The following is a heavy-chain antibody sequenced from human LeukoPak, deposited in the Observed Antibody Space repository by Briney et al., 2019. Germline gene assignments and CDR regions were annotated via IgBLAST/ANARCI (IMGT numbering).Heavy chain of an antibody. CDR3: ARERYYYDSSGLRAGDFDY. D-gene: IGHD3-22*01. V-gene: IGHV1-69*13. CDR2: IIPIFGTA. J-gene: IGHJ4*02. CDR1: GYTFTSYD. Sequence: SVKVSCKASGYTFTSYDISWVRQAPGQGLEWMGGIIPIFGTANYAQKFQGRVTITADESTSTAYMELSSLRSEDTAVYYCARERYYYDSSGLRAGDFDYWGQGTLVTVSS.